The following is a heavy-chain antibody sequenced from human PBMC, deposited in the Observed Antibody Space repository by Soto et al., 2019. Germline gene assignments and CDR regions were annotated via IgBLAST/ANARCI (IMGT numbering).Heavy chain of an antibody. J-gene: IGHJ4*02. CDR3: ASLEYDFWSGMPIDY. D-gene: IGHD3-3*01. V-gene: IGHV4-34*01. CDR2: INHSGST. Sequence: PSETLSLTCAVYGGSFSGYYWSWIRQPPGKGLEWIGEINHSGSTNYNPSLKSRVTISVDTSKNQFSLKLSSVTAADTAVYYCASLEYDFWSGMPIDYWGQGTLVTV. CDR1: GGSFSGYY.